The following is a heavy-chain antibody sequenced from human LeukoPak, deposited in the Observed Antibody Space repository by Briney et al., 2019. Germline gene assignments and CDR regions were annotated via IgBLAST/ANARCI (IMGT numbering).Heavy chain of an antibody. CDR3: AKDLWFGEFYFDY. D-gene: IGHD3-10*01. CDR1: GFTFSSYA. Sequence: PGGSLRLSCAASGFTFSSYAMSWVRQAPGKGLEWVSAISGSGGSTYYADSAKGRFTISRDNSKNTLYLQMNSLRAEDTAVYYCAKDLWFGEFYFDYWGQGTLVTVSS. CDR2: ISGSGGST. V-gene: IGHV3-23*01. J-gene: IGHJ4*02.